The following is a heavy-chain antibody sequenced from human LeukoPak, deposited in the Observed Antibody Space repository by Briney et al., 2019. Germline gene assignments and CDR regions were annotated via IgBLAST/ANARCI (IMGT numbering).Heavy chain of an antibody. CDR3: ASPDTKRRLGELSLSR. J-gene: IGHJ4*02. Sequence: SETLSLTCAVYGGSFSGYYWSWIRQPPGKGLEWIGEINHSGSTNYNPALKTSVNISVDTSNNHISLKLSFRTAAYTAVYYWASPDTKRRLGELSLSRWGQGTLVTVSS. CDR2: INHSGST. V-gene: IGHV4-34*01. D-gene: IGHD3-16*02. CDR1: GGSFSGYY.